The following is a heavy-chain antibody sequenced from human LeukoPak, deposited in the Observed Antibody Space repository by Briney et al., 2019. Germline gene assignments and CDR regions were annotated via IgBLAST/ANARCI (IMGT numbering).Heavy chain of an antibody. D-gene: IGHD3-22*01. V-gene: IGHV1-69*04. Sequence: SVKVSCKASGGTFSSYAISWVRQAPGQGLEWMGRIIPIFGIANYAQKIQGRVTITADKSTSTAYMELSSLRSEDTAVYYCARVSDLDYYDSSGPNWFDPWGQGTLVTVSS. CDR3: ARVSDLDYYDSSGPNWFDP. CDR2: IIPIFGIA. J-gene: IGHJ5*02. CDR1: GGTFSSYA.